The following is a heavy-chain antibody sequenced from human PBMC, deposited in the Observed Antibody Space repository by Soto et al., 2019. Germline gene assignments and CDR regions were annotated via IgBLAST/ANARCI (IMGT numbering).Heavy chain of an antibody. V-gene: IGHV3-73*01. J-gene: IGHJ4*02. CDR1: GFTFSGSA. CDR2: IRSKANSYAT. D-gene: IGHD3-22*01. CDR3: TRASGYYYPY. Sequence: EVQLVESGGGLVQPGGSLKLSCAASGFTFSGSAMHWVRQASGKGLEWVGRIRSKANSYATAYAASVKGSFTISRDDSKNTAYLQMNSLKTEDTAVYYCTRASGYYYPYWGQGTLVTVSS.